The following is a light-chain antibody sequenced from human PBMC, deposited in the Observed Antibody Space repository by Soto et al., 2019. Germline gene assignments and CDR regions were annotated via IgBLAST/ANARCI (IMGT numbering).Light chain of an antibody. CDR1: QSVGSD. J-gene: IGKJ2*01. V-gene: IGKV3-15*01. Sequence: EIVMTQSPATLSVSPGERVSLSCMASQSVGSDLAWYLQKPGQAPSLLVYGAYTRATGMPARFSGSGSGTEFTLTISSLQSEDFAVYYCQQYNNWPHTFGQGTKLEIK. CDR2: GAY. CDR3: QQYNNWPHT.